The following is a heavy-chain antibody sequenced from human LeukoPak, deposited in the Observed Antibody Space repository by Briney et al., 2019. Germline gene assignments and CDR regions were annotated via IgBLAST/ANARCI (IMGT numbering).Heavy chain of an antibody. D-gene: IGHD4/OR15-4a*01. J-gene: IGHJ5*01. V-gene: IGHV3-48*03. CDR3: ETRHDYRTFDA. CDR2: ISASGITI. CDR1: EFTFISCE. Sequence: RGSRGHRSAASEFTFISCETNSVGQAPGKGLEWVSYISASGITIYYADSVKGRFTISRDNAENSLYLQMNSLRAEDTAVYYCETRHDYRTFDAWGHGTLVTVSS.